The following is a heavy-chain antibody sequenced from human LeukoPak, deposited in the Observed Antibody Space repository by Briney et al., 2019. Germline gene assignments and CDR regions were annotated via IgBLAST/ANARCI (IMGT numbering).Heavy chain of an antibody. D-gene: IGHD6-13*01. CDR3: ARDPGIAAAGTVGYFDY. J-gene: IGHJ4*02. CDR1: GFTVSSNS. V-gene: IGHV3-7*01. Sequence: GGSLRLSCTVSGFTVSSNSMSWVRQAPGKGLEWVANIKEDGSDKYYVDPVKGRFTISRDNAKNSLYLQMNSLRAEDTAVYYCARDPGIAAAGTVGYFDYWGQGTLVTVSS. CDR2: IKEDGSDK.